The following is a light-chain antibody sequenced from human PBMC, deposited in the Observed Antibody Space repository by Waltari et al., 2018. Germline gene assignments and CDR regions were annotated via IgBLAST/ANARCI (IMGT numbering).Light chain of an antibody. Sequence: DIVMTQSPLSLSVTPGEPAAIPCRASESLLRSNGYNYLDWSVQKPGHSPQLLMYLGCIRASGVPDRFSGGGSDTDFKLKISKVEPEDVGVYYCMQRLEVPRTFGQGTKVEVK. CDR2: LGC. CDR1: ESLLRSNGYNY. V-gene: IGKV2-28*01. J-gene: IGKJ1*01. CDR3: MQRLEVPRT.